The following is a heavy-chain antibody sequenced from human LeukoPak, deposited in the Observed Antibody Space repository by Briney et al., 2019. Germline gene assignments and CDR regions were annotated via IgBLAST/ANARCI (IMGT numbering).Heavy chain of an antibody. CDR1: GGSFSGYY. J-gene: IGHJ5*02. D-gene: IGHD3-10*01. CDR2: INHSGST. V-gene: IGHV4-34*01. CDR3: ARGGKWFDP. Sequence: SETLSLTCAVYGGSFSGYYWSWIRQPPGKGLEWIGEINHSGSTNYNPSLKSRVTISVDTSKNQFSLKLSSVTAADTAVYYCARGGKWFDPWAREPWSPSPQ.